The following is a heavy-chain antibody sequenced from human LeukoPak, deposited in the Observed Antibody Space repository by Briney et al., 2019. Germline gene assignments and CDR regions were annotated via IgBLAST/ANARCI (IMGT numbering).Heavy chain of an antibody. V-gene: IGHV4-39*01. CDR2: IYYGGST. J-gene: IGHJ4*02. D-gene: IGHD3-10*01. CDR1: GGSIRSSGYF. CDR3: ARHQFYGSGSYYFDF. Sequence: SETLSLTCSVSGGSIRSSGYFWGWIRQPPGKALEWIGSIYYGGSTYYNPSLKSRVTISVDTSKNQFALKVSSVTAADTAVYYCARHQFYGSGSYYFDFWGQGALVTVSS.